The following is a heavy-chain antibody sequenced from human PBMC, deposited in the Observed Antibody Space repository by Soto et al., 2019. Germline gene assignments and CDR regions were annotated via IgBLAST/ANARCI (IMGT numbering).Heavy chain of an antibody. V-gene: IGHV3-33*01. J-gene: IGHJ4*02. CDR3: ARGRPRTISTIPPLDN. CDR1: GFTFSSYG. Sequence: QVQLVESGGGLVQPGRSLRLSCTASGFTFSSYGMHWVRQAPGKGLEWVAITWSDESRKYYADSVKGRFIITRDNSKNPLFLQMHSLRAEDTAVYYCARGRPRTISTIPPLDNWGQGTLVTVSP. CDR2: TWSDESRK. D-gene: IGHD2-21*01.